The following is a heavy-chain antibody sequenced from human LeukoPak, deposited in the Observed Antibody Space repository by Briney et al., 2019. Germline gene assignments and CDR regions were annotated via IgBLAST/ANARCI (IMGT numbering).Heavy chain of an antibody. Sequence: ASVKVSCKASAYTFTSYDINWVRQATGQGLEWMGIINPSGGSTSYAQKFQGRVTMTRDTSTSTVYTELSSLRSEDTAVYYCARDFSTASDNWFDPWGQGTLVTVSS. J-gene: IGHJ5*02. V-gene: IGHV1-46*01. D-gene: IGHD5-18*01. CDR3: ARDFSTASDNWFDP. CDR2: INPSGGST. CDR1: AYTFTSYD.